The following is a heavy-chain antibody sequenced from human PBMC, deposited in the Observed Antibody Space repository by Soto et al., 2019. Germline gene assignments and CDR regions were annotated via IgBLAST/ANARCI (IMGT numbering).Heavy chain of an antibody. D-gene: IGHD6-6*01. Sequence: SETLSLTCTVSGGSISSYYWSWIRQPPGKGLEWIGYIYYSGSTNYNPSLKSRVTISVDTSKNQFSLKLSSVTAADTAVYYCARTMTPYSSSIFDYWGQGTLVTVSS. CDR1: GGSISSYY. CDR2: IYYSGST. CDR3: ARTMTPYSSSIFDY. V-gene: IGHV4-59*08. J-gene: IGHJ4*02.